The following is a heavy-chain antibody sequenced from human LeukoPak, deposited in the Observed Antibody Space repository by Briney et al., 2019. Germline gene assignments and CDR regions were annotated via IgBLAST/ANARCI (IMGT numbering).Heavy chain of an antibody. CDR1: GDSISSGGYY. CDR3: ARGVSSHFWYFDL. Sequence: PSKTLSLTCTVSGDSISSGGYYWNWIRQPAGRGLEYIGHIYNSGTTNYNPSLTSRVTISADTSKNQFSLKVTSVTAADTAVCYCARGVSSHFWYFDLWGRGTLVTVSS. V-gene: IGHV4-61*09. J-gene: IGHJ2*01. CDR2: IYNSGTT. D-gene: IGHD5/OR15-5a*01.